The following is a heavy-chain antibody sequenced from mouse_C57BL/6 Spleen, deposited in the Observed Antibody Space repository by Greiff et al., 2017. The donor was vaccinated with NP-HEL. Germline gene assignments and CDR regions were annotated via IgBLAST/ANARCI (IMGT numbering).Heavy chain of an antibody. CDR2: IHPNSGST. CDR3: AIAYDGADWFAY. Sequence: VQLQQSGAELVKPGASVKLSCKASGYTFTSYWMHWVKQRPGQGLEWIGMIHPNSGSTNYNEKFKSKATLTVDKSSSTAYLQLSSLTSEDSAVDYCAIAYDGADWFAYWGQGTLVTVSA. D-gene: IGHD2-3*01. J-gene: IGHJ3*01. CDR1: GYTFTSYW. V-gene: IGHV1-64*01.